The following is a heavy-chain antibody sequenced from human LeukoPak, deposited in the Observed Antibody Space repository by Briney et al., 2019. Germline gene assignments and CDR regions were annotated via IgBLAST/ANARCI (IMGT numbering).Heavy chain of an antibody. CDR2: VYTSGST. Sequence: SETLSLTCTVSGNSISSGDNYWSWIRQPAGKGLEWIGRVYTSGSTNYNPSLKSRVTISVDTSKNQFSLKLSSVTAADTAVYYCARGRDSSSWFFWGQGTLVTVSS. V-gene: IGHV4-61*02. D-gene: IGHD6-13*01. J-gene: IGHJ4*02. CDR3: ARGRDSSSWFF. CDR1: GNSISSGDNY.